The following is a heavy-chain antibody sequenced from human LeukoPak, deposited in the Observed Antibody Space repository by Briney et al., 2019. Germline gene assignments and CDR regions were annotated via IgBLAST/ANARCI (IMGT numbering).Heavy chain of an antibody. CDR1: GFTFGSYA. J-gene: IGHJ4*02. CDR3: AKTTAGYSSGRYPGWPVDY. Sequence: GGSLRLPCAASGFTFGSYAMYWVRQAPGKGLERVSGISGSGGSTFYADSVKGRFTISRDNSENTVYLQMNSLRADGTAVDYCAKTTAGYSSGRYPGWPVDYWGQGTLVTVSS. D-gene: IGHD6-19*01. V-gene: IGHV3-23*01. CDR2: ISGSGGST.